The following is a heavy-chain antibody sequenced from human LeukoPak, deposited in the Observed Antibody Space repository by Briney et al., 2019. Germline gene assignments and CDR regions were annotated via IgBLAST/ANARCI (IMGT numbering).Heavy chain of an antibody. Sequence: PGGSLRLSCAASGFTFSNHNMNWVRQAPGKGLEWVSSISTSSSYIYYADSVKGRFTISRDNSKNTLYLQMNSLRAEDTAVYYCARGLTGGDPVWGQGTLVTVSS. CDR2: ISTSSSYI. V-gene: IGHV3-21*01. J-gene: IGHJ4*02. D-gene: IGHD7-27*01. CDR3: ARGLTGGDPV. CDR1: GFTFSNHN.